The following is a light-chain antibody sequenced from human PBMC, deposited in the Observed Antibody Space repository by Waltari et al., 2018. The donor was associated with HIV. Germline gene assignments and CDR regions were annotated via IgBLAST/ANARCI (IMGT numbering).Light chain of an antibody. J-gene: IGKJ4*01. CDR3: QQYNSYSVT. Sequence: DIQMTQSPSTLSASVGDRVTITCRASQSISSWLAWYQQKPGKAPKLLIYKASSLESGVPSRFSGRGSGTEFTLTISSLQPDDFATYYCQQYNSYSVTFGGGTKVEIK. CDR1: QSISSW. V-gene: IGKV1-5*03. CDR2: KAS.